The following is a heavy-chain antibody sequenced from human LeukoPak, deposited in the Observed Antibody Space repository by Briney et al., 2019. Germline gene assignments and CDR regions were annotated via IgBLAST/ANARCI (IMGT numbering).Heavy chain of an antibody. V-gene: IGHV4-61*02. CDR3: ARGLGAGEYCSSTSCHFDY. CDR1: GGSISSGSYY. J-gene: IGHJ4*02. CDR2: IYTSGST. D-gene: IGHD2-2*01. Sequence: SETLSLTCTVSGGSISSGSYYWSWIRQPAGKGLEWIGRIYTSGSTNYNPSLKSRVTISVDTSKNQFSLKLSSVTAADTAVYYCARGLGAGEYCSSTSCHFDYWGQGTLVTVSS.